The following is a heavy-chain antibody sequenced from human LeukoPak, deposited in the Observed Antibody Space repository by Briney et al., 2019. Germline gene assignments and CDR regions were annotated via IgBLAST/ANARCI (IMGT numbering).Heavy chain of an antibody. V-gene: IGHV4-34*01. D-gene: IGHD3-22*01. CDR3: ARSPPMIVVVIDSFDY. J-gene: IGHJ4*02. CDR1: GGSFSGYY. Sequence: SETLSLTCAVYGGSFSGYYWSWIRQPPGKGLEWIGEINHSGSTNYNPSLKSRVTISVDTSKNQFSLKLSSVTAADTAVYYCARSPPMIVVVIDSFDYWGQGTLVTVSS. CDR2: INHSGST.